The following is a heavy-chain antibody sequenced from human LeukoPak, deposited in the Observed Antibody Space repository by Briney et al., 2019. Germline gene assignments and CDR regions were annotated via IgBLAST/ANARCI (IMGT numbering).Heavy chain of an antibody. CDR1: GGSSSTSSYY. CDR3: ARDAAGEGRLVITWFDP. D-gene: IGHD3-22*01. J-gene: IGHJ5*02. V-gene: IGHV4-39*02. Sequence: SETLSLTCTVSGGSSSTSSYYWAWIRQPPGKGLEWIGTIYYSGSTYYNPSLKSRLTISVDTSWNQFSLKLSSVTAADTAVYYCARDAAGEGRLVITWFDPWGQGTLVTVSS. CDR2: IYYSGST.